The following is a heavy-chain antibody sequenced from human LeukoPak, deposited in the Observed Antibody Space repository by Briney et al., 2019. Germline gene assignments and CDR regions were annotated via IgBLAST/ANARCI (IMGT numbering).Heavy chain of an antibody. V-gene: IGHV4-34*09. CDR1: GGSFSGYY. J-gene: IGHJ4*02. CDR2: ISTGGNT. D-gene: IGHD3-10*01. Sequence: SETLSLTCAVYGGSFSGYYWSWIRQHPGEALEWIGYISTGGNTYYNPSLKSRVIVSVDTSKNQFSLKLSSVTAADTAVYYCARRAEGGESFDYWGQGTLVTVSS. CDR3: ARRAEGGESFDY.